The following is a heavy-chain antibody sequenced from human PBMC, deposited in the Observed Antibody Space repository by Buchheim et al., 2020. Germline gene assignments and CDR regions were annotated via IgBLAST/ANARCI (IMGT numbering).Heavy chain of an antibody. CDR1: GFTFSSYG. J-gene: IGHJ1*01. CDR3: AKDRGEGDFQH. V-gene: IGHV3-30*18. Sequence: QVQLVESGGGVVQPGRSLRLSCAASGFTFSSYGMHWVRQAPGKGLEWVAVISYDGTTKYYADSVKGRFTISRDNSKNTLYLQMNSLRAEDTAVYYCAKDRGEGDFQHWGQGTL. CDR2: ISYDGTTK. D-gene: IGHD3-16*01.